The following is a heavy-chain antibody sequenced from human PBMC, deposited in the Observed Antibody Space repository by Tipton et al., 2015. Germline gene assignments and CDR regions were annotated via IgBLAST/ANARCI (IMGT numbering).Heavy chain of an antibody. CDR3: AKDPYGVTTGFDY. J-gene: IGHJ4*02. CDR2: LSWNSVTI. CDR1: GFTFEDYA. Sequence: SLRLSCAASGFTFEDYAMHWVRQAPGKGLEWVAGLSWNSVTIDYADSVKGRFTISRDNAKNSLYLEMNSLRVEDTAFYYCAKDPYGVTTGFDYWGQGTLVTVSS. V-gene: IGHV3-9*01. D-gene: IGHD4-11*01.